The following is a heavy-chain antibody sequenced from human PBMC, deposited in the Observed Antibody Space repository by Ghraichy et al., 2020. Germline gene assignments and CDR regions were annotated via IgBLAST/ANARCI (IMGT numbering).Heavy chain of an antibody. D-gene: IGHD2-21*02. V-gene: IGHV5-51*01. J-gene: IGHJ5*02. CDR2: IHPADSDT. Sequence: GESLNISCKVSGDDFTTFWIGWVRQMPGKGLEWVAIIHPADSDTRYSPSLQGQVTISVDKSISTVYLQWSSLKASDSAMYYCARRTWVLTEYNWFDPWGQGTLVTVSS. CDR3: ARRTWVLTEYNWFDP. CDR1: GDDFTTFW.